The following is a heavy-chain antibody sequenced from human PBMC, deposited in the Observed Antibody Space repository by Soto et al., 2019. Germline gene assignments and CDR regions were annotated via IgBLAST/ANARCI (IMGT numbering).Heavy chain of an antibody. CDR3: VKGAITMVRGVIASAEYFHH. CDR1: GFTFNSYA. J-gene: IGHJ1*01. D-gene: IGHD3-10*01. Sequence: PGGSLRLSCSASGFTFNSYAMHWVRQAPGKGLEYVSAISSNGGSTYYGDSVKGRFTISRDNSKNTLYLQMSSLRAGDTAVYYCVKGAITMVRGVIASAEYFHHWGQGTLVTVSS. V-gene: IGHV3-64D*06. CDR2: ISSNGGST.